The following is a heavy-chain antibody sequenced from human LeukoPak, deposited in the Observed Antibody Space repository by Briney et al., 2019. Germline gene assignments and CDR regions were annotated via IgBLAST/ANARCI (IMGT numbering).Heavy chain of an antibody. D-gene: IGHD3-10*01. CDR1: GFTFSDYW. V-gene: IGHV3-7*01. Sequence: GGSLRLSCAASGFTFSDYWMTWIRQAPGKGLEWVANIKQDGSEKYYVDSVKGRFTISRDNAKNSLYLQMNSLRAEDTAVYYCARDRGFSDAFDIWGQGTMVTVSS. J-gene: IGHJ3*02. CDR3: ARDRGFSDAFDI. CDR2: IKQDGSEK.